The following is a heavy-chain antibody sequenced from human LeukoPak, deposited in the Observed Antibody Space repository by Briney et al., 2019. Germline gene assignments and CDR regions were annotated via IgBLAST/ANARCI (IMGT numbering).Heavy chain of an antibody. D-gene: IGHD2-2*01. V-gene: IGHV3-15*01. CDR1: GFTFSNAW. CDR2: VRSETDGGTT. J-gene: IGHJ5*02. Sequence: PGGSLRLSCAASGFTFSNAWMSWVRQAPGKGLEWVSRVRSETDGGTTDCAAPVQGRFTISRDDSKNTLYLQMNSLETDDTAVYYCTTLSYAAAPTWGQGTLVTVSS. CDR3: TTLSYAAAPT.